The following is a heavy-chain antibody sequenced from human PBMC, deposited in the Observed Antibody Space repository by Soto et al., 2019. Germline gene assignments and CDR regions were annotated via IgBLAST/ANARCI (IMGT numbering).Heavy chain of an antibody. D-gene: IGHD5-18*01. J-gene: IGHJ4*02. V-gene: IGHV3-7*01. CDR3: ARQYTYGRV. CDR1: GFTFSSYW. CDR2: MNHAGSEI. Sequence: EVQLVESGGGLVQPGGSLRLSCAASGFTFSSYWMSLVRQAPGKGLEWVANMNHAGSEIYYVDSVKGRFTISRDNAQNSVYLQMNSLRAEDTAIYYCARQYTYGRVWGQGTLVTVSS.